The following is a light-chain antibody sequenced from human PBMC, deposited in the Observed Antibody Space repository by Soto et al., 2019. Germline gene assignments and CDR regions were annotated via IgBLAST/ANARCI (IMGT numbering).Light chain of an antibody. CDR2: DIS. J-gene: IGLJ3*02. CDR3: SSYTSDSTLWV. Sequence: QSVLTQPASVSGSPGQSITISCTGTSSDVGGYNYVSWYQQHPGKAPKLMMYDISNRPSGVSDRFSGSKSGNTASLTISGLQAEDEADYYCSSYTSDSTLWVFGGGTQLTVL. V-gene: IGLV2-14*01. CDR1: SSDVGGYNY.